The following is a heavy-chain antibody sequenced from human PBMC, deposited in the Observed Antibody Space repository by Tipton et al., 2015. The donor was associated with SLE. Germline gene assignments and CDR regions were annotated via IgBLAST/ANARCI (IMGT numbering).Heavy chain of an antibody. V-gene: IGHV3-21*03. J-gene: IGHJ4*02. CDR3: ARDRVAYCGGDCLGYFDY. Sequence: SLRLSCAASGFTVDDFAIHWVRQALGKGLEWVSSISSSSSYIYYADSVKGRFTISRDNAKNSLYLQMNSLRAEDTAVYYCARDRVAYCGGDCLGYFDYWGQGTLVTVSS. D-gene: IGHD2-21*01. CDR2: ISSSSSYI. CDR1: GFTVDDFA.